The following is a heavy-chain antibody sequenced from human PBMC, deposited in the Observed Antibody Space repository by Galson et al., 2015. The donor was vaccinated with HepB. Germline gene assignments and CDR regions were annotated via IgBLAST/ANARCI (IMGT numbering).Heavy chain of an antibody. CDR1: GFIFSNYD. CDR2: ISYDGSNK. D-gene: IGHD3-22*01. J-gene: IGHJ4*02. V-gene: IGHV3-30*18. Sequence: SLRLSCAASGFIFSNYDMHWVRQAPGTGLEWVAAISYDGSNKFYADSVKGRFTVSRDNSKSTLYVQMNSLRAEDPAVYYCAKDIWYYYDSSGTRRGFHYWGQGTLVTVSS. CDR3: AKDIWYYYDSSGTRRGFHY.